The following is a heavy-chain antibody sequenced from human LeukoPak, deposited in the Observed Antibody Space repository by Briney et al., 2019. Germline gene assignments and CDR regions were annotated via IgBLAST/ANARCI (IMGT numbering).Heavy chain of an antibody. CDR2: IYHSGST. V-gene: IGHV4-30-2*01. Sequence: PSETLSLTCTVSGGSISSGGYYWSWIRRPPGKGLEWIGYIYHSGSTYYNPSLKSRVTISVDGSKNQFSLKLSSVTAADTAVQLQQLVPYYYWGQGTLVTVSS. CDR3: QLVPYYY. J-gene: IGHJ4*02. D-gene: IGHD6-6*01. CDR1: GGSISSGGYY.